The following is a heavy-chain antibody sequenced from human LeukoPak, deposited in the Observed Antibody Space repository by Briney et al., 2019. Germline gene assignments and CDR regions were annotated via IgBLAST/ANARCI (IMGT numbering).Heavy chain of an antibody. V-gene: IGHV3-64*04. Sequence: GGSLRLSCSASGFTFSSYAMHWVRQAPGKGLEYVSAISSNGGSTYYADSVKGRFTISRDNSKNTLYLQMNSLRAEDTAVYYCASSVAGTDATGDYWGQGTLVTVSS. CDR3: ASSVAGTDATGDY. J-gene: IGHJ4*02. D-gene: IGHD6-19*01. CDR1: GFTFSSYA. CDR2: ISSNGGST.